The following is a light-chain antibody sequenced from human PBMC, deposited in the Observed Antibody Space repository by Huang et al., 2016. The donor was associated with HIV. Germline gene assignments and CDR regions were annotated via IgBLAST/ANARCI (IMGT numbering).Light chain of an antibody. CDR1: QHVSGY. J-gene: IGKJ4*01. Sequence: EIVLTQSLATLSLSPGERATLSCRASQHVSGYLDWYQQKPGQAPRLLIYAASIRATGSPVRFSGSGSGTDFAYSISSLEPEDFAFYYCQQRAGWPLTFGGGTKVEIK. V-gene: IGKV3-11*01. CDR2: AAS. CDR3: QQRAGWPLT.